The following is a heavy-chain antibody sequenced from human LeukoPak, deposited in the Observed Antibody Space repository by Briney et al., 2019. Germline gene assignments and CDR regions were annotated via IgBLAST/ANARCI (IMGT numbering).Heavy chain of an antibody. V-gene: IGHV3-33*01. D-gene: IGHD1-1*01. J-gene: IGHJ4*02. CDR2: IWYDGSNK. CDR1: GFTFSSYG. CDR3: ARGTGTTAYFDF. Sequence: GGSLRLSCAASGFTFSSYGMHWVRQAPGKGLEWVAVIWYDGSNKYYADSVKGRFTISRDNAKNSLYLQVNSLRAEDTAVYYCARGTGTTAYFDFWGQGTLVTVSS.